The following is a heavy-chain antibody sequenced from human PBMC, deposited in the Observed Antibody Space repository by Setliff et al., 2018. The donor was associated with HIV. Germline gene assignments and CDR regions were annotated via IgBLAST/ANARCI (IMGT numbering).Heavy chain of an antibody. D-gene: IGHD4-17*01. V-gene: IGHV5-51*01. CDR3: ARLVFGDDGGGFDS. CDR1: GYSFTDYW. CDR2: IYPGDSDT. J-gene: IGHJ4*02. Sequence: LGESLKISCKGSGYSFTDYWIGWVRQMPGKGLDWMGVIYPGDSDTRYSPSFQGQVTVSADNSITTAYLQWSSLKASDTAMYYCARLVFGDDGGGFDSWGQGTLVTVS.